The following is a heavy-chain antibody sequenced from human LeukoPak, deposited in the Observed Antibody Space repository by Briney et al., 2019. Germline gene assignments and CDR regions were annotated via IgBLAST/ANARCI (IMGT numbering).Heavy chain of an antibody. Sequence: GGSLRLSCAASGFTFSSYGMHWVRQAPGKGLEWVAFILSDGSYEYYADSVKGRFTISRDNSKNTLHLQMNSLRAEDTAVYYCAKKGNYYDSSGFGAFDIWGQGTMVTVSS. CDR2: ILSDGSYE. J-gene: IGHJ3*02. CDR1: GFTFSSYG. V-gene: IGHV3-30*02. D-gene: IGHD3-22*01. CDR3: AKKGNYYDSSGFGAFDI.